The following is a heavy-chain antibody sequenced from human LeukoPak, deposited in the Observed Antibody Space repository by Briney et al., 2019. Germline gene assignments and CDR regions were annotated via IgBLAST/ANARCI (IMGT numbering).Heavy chain of an antibody. CDR1: GFTFRSYG. D-gene: IGHD3-22*01. Sequence: GGSLRLSCVASGFTFRSYGIHWVRQAPGKGLEWLAFIWYDEITKDYADSVKGRFTISRDNSKNTLYVQMNSLRADDTAVYYCATVLGYDSSGYYYGGFDYWGQGTLVTVSS. CDR2: IWYDEITK. J-gene: IGHJ4*02. CDR3: ATVLGYDSSGYYYGGFDY. V-gene: IGHV3-30*02.